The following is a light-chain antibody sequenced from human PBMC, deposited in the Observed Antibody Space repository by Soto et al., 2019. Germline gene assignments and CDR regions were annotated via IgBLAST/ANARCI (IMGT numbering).Light chain of an antibody. V-gene: IGLV2-14*01. CDR3: SSYTSSSSYVV. CDR2: DVS. Sequence: QSALTQPASVSGSPGQSITISCTGTSSDVGGYNYVSWYQQHPGKAPKLMIYDVSNRPAGVSNRFSGSKSGTTPSLTISGLQDEDDADYYCSSYTSSSSYVVFGGGTKLTVL. J-gene: IGLJ2*01. CDR1: SSDVGGYNY.